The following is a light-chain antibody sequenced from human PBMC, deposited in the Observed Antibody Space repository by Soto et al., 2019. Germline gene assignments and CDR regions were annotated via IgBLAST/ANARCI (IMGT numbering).Light chain of an antibody. CDR1: SSDVGSYNY. Sequence: QSALTQPASVSGSPGQSISISCTGTSSDVGSYNYVSWYQQHPGKAPKLMIYEVSNRPSGVSNRFSASKSGNTASLTISGLQAEDEADYYCSSYTSSSTLVVFGGGTKLTVL. CDR2: EVS. J-gene: IGLJ2*01. V-gene: IGLV2-14*01. CDR3: SSYTSSSTLVV.